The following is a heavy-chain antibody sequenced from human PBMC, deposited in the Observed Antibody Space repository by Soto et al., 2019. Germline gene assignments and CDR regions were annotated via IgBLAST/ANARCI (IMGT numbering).Heavy chain of an antibody. CDR2: ISGSGGST. CDR1: GFTFSSFA. V-gene: IGHV3-23*01. D-gene: IGHD6-13*01. J-gene: IGHJ6*02. CDR3: AREELGGMDV. Sequence: GGSLRLSCAASGFTFSSFAMSWVRQAPGKGLEWVSAISGSGGSTYYADSVKGRFTISRDNSKNTLYLLMNSLRAEDTAVYYCAREELGGMDVWGQGTTVTVSS.